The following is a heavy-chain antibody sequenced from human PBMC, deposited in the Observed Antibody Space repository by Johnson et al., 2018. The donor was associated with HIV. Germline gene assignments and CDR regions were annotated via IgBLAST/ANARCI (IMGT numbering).Heavy chain of an antibody. CDR1: GFTFDDYA. D-gene: IGHD3-3*01. CDR2: ISWNSGSI. J-gene: IGHJ3*02. V-gene: IGHV3-9*01. CDR3: ARAYNFWSGENDAFDI. Sequence: VQLVESGGGVVQPGRSLRLSCAASGFTFDDYAMHWVRQAPGKGLEWVSGISWNSGSIGYADSVKGRFTISRDNAKNSLYLQMNSLRAEDTAVYYCARAYNFWSGENDAFDIWGQGTMVTVSS.